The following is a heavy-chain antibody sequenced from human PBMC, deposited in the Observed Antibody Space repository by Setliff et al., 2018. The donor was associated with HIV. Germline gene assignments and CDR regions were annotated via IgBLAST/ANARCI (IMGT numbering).Heavy chain of an antibody. V-gene: IGHV1-2*02. CDR3: AWNHPDHTTSHPEAFAL. CDR2: INPKSGGT. D-gene: IGHD1-1*01. CDR1: GYTFTSYA. J-gene: IGHJ3*01. Sequence: ASVKVSCKASGYTFTSYAMNWVRQAPGQGLEWMGWINPKSGGTQYSQKFQGRVTMARDVSISTFYMQLTRLRSDDTAMYYCAWNHPDHTTSHPEAFALWGQGTMVTVSS.